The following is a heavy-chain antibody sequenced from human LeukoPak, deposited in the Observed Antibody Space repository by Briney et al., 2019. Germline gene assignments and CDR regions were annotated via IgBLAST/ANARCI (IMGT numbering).Heavy chain of an antibody. CDR2: ISYDGRNK. CDR3: AKDHMRDGYNYGYWYFDL. J-gene: IGHJ2*01. CDR1: GFSFSDFA. Sequence: GRSLRLSCAASGFSFSDFAMPWVRQAPGKGLEWVALISYDGRNKYYADSVKGRFTISRDDSKNSLYLQMNSLRAEDTAVYYCAKDHMRDGYNYGYWYFDLWGRGTLVTVSS. D-gene: IGHD5-24*01. V-gene: IGHV3-30*04.